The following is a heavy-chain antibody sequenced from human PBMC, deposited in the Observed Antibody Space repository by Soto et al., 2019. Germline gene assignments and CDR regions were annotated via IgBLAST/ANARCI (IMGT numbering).Heavy chain of an antibody. CDR1: GGSISSSSYY. D-gene: IGHD6-13*01. Sequence: QLQLQESGPGLVKPSETLSLTCTVSGGSISSSSYYWGWIRQPPGKGLEWIGSLFYSGSTYYNPPLNGRLTLSVDTSKNQFSLKLSSVTAADTAVYYCASVAAAGGGTFNWFDPWGQGTLVTVSS. CDR2: LFYSGST. CDR3: ASVAAAGGGTFNWFDP. V-gene: IGHV4-39*01. J-gene: IGHJ5*02.